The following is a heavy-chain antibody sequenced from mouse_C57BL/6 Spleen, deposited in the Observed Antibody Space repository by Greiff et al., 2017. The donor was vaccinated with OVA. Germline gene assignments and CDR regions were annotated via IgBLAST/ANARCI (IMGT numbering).Heavy chain of an antibody. CDR1: GYTFTSYW. CDR2: INPSNGGT. Sequence: QVQLQQSGTELVKPGASVKLSCKASGYTFTSYWMHWVKQRPGQGLEWIGNINPSNGGTNYNEKFKSKATLTVDKSSSTAYMQLSSLTSEDSAVYYCARSVYDGYYVDYFDYWGQGTTLTVSS. V-gene: IGHV1-53*01. CDR3: ARSVYDGYYVDYFDY. D-gene: IGHD2-3*01. J-gene: IGHJ2*01.